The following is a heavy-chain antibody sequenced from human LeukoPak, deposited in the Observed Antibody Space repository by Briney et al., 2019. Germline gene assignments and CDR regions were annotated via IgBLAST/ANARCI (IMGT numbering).Heavy chain of an antibody. Sequence: GASVKVSCKASGYTFTSYDINWVRQATGQGLEWMGWMNPNSGNTGYAQKFQGRVTITRNTSISTAYMELSSLRSEDTAVYYCARVSGYSSSWSWAYYYYYYMDVWGKGTTVTVSS. CDR3: ARVSGYSSSWSWAYYYYYYMDV. V-gene: IGHV1-8*01. CDR1: GYTFTSYD. CDR2: MNPNSGNT. D-gene: IGHD6-13*01. J-gene: IGHJ6*03.